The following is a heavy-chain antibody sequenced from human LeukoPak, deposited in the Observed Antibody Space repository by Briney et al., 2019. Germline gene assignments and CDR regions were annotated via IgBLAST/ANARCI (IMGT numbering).Heavy chain of an antibody. CDR2: IIPILGIA. Sequence: SVKVSCKASGGTFSSYAISWVRQAPGQGLEWMGRIIPILGIANYAQKFQGRVTITADKSTGTAYMELSSLRSEDTAVYYCARDSPRYCSGGSCPFDPWGQGTLVTVSS. J-gene: IGHJ5*02. CDR1: GGTFSSYA. V-gene: IGHV1-69*04. D-gene: IGHD2-15*01. CDR3: ARDSPRYCSGGSCPFDP.